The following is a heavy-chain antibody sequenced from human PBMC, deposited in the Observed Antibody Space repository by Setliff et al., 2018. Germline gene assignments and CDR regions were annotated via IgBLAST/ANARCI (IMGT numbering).Heavy chain of an antibody. D-gene: IGHD2-21*01. J-gene: IGHJ4*02. CDR3: ASSFTRHMGAADY. CDR2: IWYSGSYT. Sequence: GGSLRLSCAASGFTFGSFGMHWVRQAPGKGLEWVAVIWYSGSYTYYADSVKGRFTISRDNSKNTLFLEMNSLRAEDTAVYYCASSFTRHMGAADYWGQGTLVTVSS. V-gene: IGHV3-33*01. CDR1: GFTFGSFG.